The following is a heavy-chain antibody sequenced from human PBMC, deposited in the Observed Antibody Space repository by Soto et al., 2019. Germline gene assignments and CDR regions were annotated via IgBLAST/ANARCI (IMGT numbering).Heavy chain of an antibody. CDR1: GGSLGSSSYY. V-gene: IGHV4-39*01. CDR3: ASSAAPGTTHFDF. D-gene: IGHD6-13*01. J-gene: IGHJ4*02. Sequence: PSETLSLTCTVSGGSLGSSSYYWGWIRQSPGKGLEWIGNIYYSGNTFYNPSLKSRVTISVDTSKNQFYLHLSSVTAADTAIFCCASSAAPGTTHFDFWGQGTLVTVSS. CDR2: IYYSGNT.